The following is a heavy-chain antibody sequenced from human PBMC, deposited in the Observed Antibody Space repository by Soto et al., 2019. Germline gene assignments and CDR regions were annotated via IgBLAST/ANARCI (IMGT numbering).Heavy chain of an antibody. Sequence: PGESLKISCKGSGYSFTSYWIGWGRQMPGKGLEWGWIIYTGDSDSRDRPSLEGQVTISAHKSISTAYLQRSSLKASDTAMYYFPRLPLPRVYYGMDVWGQGTTVTVSS. V-gene: IGHV5-51*01. CDR1: GYSFTSYW. J-gene: IGHJ6*02. CDR3: PRLPLPRVYYGMDV. CDR2: IYTGDSDS.